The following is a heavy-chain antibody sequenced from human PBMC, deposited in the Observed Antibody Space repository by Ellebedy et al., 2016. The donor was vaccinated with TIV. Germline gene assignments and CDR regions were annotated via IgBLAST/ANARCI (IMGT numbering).Heavy chain of an antibody. D-gene: IGHD1-1*01. J-gene: IGHJ6*04. Sequence: GSLRLSXTVSGGSISNYYWSWIRQPAGKGLEWIGRIYTSGNTNYNPSLKSRVTMSVDTSKNQFSLKLSSVTAADTAVYYCARGNGRVDVWGKGTTVTVSS. CDR3: ARGNGRVDV. V-gene: IGHV4-4*07. CDR2: IYTSGNT. CDR1: GGSISNYY.